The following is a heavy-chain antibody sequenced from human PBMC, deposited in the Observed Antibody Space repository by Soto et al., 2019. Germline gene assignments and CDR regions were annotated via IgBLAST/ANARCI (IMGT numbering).Heavy chain of an antibody. D-gene: IGHD2-15*01. J-gene: IGHJ4*02. CDR3: AKRMGRFIVVVVAATRDYFDY. CDR2: ISGSGGST. Sequence: EVQLLESGGGLVQPGGSLRLSCEASGFTFSSYAMSWVRQAPGKGLEWVSAISGSGGSTYYADSVKGRFTISRDNSKNTLYLQMNSLRAEDTAVYYCAKRMGRFIVVVVAATRDYFDYWGQGTLVTVSS. V-gene: IGHV3-23*01. CDR1: GFTFSSYA.